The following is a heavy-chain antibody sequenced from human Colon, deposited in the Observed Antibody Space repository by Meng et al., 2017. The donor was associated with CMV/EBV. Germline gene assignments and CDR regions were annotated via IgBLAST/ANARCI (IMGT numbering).Heavy chain of an antibody. V-gene: IGHV3-30-3*01. J-gene: IGHJ6*02. CDR2: ISHDSDNI. CDR1: AFPLSDYS. CDR3: ARILRSFYFYGMDV. Sequence: GESLKISCAVSAFPLSDYSMFWVRQAPGKGLECVALISHDSDNIYYLDSVKGRFTISRDKSKNTLFLQMNSLRGEDTALYYCARILRSFYFYGMDVWGQGTTVTVSS.